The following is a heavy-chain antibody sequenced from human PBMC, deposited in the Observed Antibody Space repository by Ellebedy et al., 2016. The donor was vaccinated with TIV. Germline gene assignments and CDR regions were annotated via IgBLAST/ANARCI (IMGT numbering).Heavy chain of an antibody. J-gene: IGHJ6*02. CDR3: ARETGMDV. D-gene: IGHD3-9*01. CDR2: ISSSGDHG. V-gene: IGHV3-21*01. Sequence: GESLKISCAASGFTFSNYIMNWVRQAPGKGLEWVSSISSSGDHGYYADSVKGRFTMSRDNAENSVYLQMNSLRDDDTAVYYCARETGMDVWGQGTTVIVSS. CDR1: GFTFSNYI.